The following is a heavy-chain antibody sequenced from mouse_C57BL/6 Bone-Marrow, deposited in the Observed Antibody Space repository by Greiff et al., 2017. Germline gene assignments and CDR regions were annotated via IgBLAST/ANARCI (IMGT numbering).Heavy chain of an antibody. D-gene: IGHD2-3*01. Sequence: EVQVVESGEGLVKPGGSLKLSCAASGFTFSSYAMSWVRQTPEKRLEWVAYISSGGDYIYYADTVKGRFTISRDNARNTLYLQMSSLKSEDTAMYYCTRTFYDGYSPWFAYWGQGTLVTVSA. V-gene: IGHV5-9-1*02. CDR1: GFTFSSYA. CDR3: TRTFYDGYSPWFAY. CDR2: ISSGGDYI. J-gene: IGHJ3*01.